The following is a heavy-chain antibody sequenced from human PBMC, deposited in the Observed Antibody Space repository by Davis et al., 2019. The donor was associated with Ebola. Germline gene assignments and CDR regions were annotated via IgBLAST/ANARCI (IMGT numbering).Heavy chain of an antibody. CDR3: ARVPDRPAGGVDFYYGMDV. D-gene: IGHD2-2*01. CDR1: GYTFTSYG. Sequence: ASVKVSCKASGYTFTSYGISWVRQAPGQGLEWMGWISAYNGNTNYAQQLQGRVTMTTDTTTSTASMELRGLSSEDTAVYYSARVPDRPAGGVDFYYGMDVWGQGTTVTVSS. CDR2: ISAYNGNT. J-gene: IGHJ6*02. V-gene: IGHV1-18*01.